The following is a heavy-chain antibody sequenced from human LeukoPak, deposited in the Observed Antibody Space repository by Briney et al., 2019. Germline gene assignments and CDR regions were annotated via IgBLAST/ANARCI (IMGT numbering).Heavy chain of an antibody. CDR1: GFTFSSYW. V-gene: IGHV3-7*01. D-gene: IGHD5-12*01. Sequence: GGSLRLSCAASGFTFSSYWMSWVRQAPGKGLEWVANIKQDGSEKYYVDSVKGRSTISRDNAKNSLYLQMNSLRAEDTAVYYCARLGYSGYDAFDYWGQGTLVTVSS. J-gene: IGHJ4*02. CDR3: ARLGYSGYDAFDY. CDR2: IKQDGSEK.